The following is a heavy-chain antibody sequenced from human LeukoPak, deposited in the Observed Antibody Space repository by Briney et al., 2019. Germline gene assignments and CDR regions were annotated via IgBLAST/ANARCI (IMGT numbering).Heavy chain of an antibody. Sequence: SETLSLTCTVSGGSISSSSYYWGWIRQPPGKGLEWIGSIYYSGSTYYNPSLKSRVTISVDTSKNQFSLKLSSVTAADTAVYYCARRNSYDGGRDYWGQGTLVTVSS. CDR1: GGSISSSSYY. V-gene: IGHV4-39*01. J-gene: IGHJ4*02. CDR2: IYYSGST. D-gene: IGHD3-22*01. CDR3: ARRNSYDGGRDY.